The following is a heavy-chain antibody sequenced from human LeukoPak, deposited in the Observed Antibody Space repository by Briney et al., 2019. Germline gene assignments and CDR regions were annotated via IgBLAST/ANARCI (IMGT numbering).Heavy chain of an antibody. CDR3: AVKIQLWSYFDY. J-gene: IGHJ4*02. V-gene: IGHV4-30-4*08. Sequence: PSQTLSLTCTVSGDSISSGDYYWSWIRQPPGKGLEWIGSIYRSGTTYYNPSLKSRVTISIDTSKNQFSLKLSSVTAADTAVYYCAVKIQLWSYFDYWGQGTLVTVSS. CDR2: IYRSGTT. D-gene: IGHD5-18*01. CDR1: GDSISSGDYY.